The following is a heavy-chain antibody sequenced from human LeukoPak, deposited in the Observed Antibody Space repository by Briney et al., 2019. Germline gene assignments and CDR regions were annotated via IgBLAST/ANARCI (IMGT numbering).Heavy chain of an antibody. V-gene: IGHV4-61*02. CDR3: ARDEVRADYFDY. CDR2: IYTSGST. D-gene: IGHD3-10*01. CDR1: GGSISSGSYY. Sequence: SETLSLTCTVSGGSISSGSYYWSWMRQPAGKGLEWIGRIYTSGSTNYNPALKSRVTISVDTSKNQFSLKLSSVTAADTAVYYCARDEVRADYFDYWGQGTLVTVSS. J-gene: IGHJ4*02.